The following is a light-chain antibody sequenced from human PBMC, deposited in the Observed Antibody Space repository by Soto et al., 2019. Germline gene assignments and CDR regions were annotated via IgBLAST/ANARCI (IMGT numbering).Light chain of an antibody. CDR2: EGS. CDR1: IGDGGSYNL. J-gene: IGLJ2*01. V-gene: IGLV2-23*03. Sequence: QSVLTQPASVSGSPGQSITISCTGTIGDGGSYNLVSWYQQHPGKAPKLMIYEGSKRPSGVSNRFSGFKSGNTASLTISGLQAEDEADYYCCSYAGSSTFHVVFGGGTKVTVL. CDR3: CSYAGSSTFHVV.